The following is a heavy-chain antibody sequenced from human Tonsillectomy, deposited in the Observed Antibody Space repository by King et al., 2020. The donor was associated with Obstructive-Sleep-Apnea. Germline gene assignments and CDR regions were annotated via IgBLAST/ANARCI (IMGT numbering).Heavy chain of an antibody. CDR3: AREYWGPDY. CDR1: GFTFSSYW. V-gene: IGHV3-7*01. Sequence: VQLVESGGGLVQPGGSVRLSCGASGFTFSSYWMTWVRQAPGKGLEGVANIKQEGGVKNYEDSVKGRFTISRDNAKKSVFLQMNSLTAEDTAVYYCAREYWGPDYWGQGTLVTVSS. J-gene: IGHJ4*02. CDR2: IKQEGGVK. D-gene: IGHD3-16*01.